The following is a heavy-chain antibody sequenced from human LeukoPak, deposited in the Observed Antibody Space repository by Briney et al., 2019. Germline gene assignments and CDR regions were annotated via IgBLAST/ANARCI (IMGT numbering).Heavy chain of an antibody. CDR1: GYNFTNYW. D-gene: IGHD2-2*01. Sequence: GESLKISCKGSGYNFTNYWIGWVRPMPGKGLEWMGFIYPGDSDTRYSPSFQGQVTISADKSISTAYLQWSSLKASDTAMYYCARRDYSRYCSSASCTYFDCWGQGTLVTVSS. CDR2: IYPGDSDT. CDR3: ARRDYSRYCSSASCTYFDC. V-gene: IGHV5-51*01. J-gene: IGHJ4*02.